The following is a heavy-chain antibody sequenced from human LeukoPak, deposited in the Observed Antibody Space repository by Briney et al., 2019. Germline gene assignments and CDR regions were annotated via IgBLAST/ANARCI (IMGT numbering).Heavy chain of an antibody. D-gene: IGHD6-25*01. CDR1: VGSISGDY. V-gene: IGHV4-59*01. CDR3: ASLLDNASSGYPDTFDM. Sequence: PSETLSLTCTVPVGSISGDYWSCIRRPPGEGLGWSGYIYYSGTTKYNPSLQCRVAISLDTSENTFSLKLTSVTAADTAMYSCASLLDNASSGYPDTFDMWGRGTVVAVSS. CDR2: IYYSGTT. J-gene: IGHJ3*02.